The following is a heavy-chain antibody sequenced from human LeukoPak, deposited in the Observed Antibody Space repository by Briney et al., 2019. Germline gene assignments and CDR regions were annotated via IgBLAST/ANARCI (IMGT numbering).Heavy chain of an antibody. CDR1: GGSISSGGYY. CDR2: IYYSGST. V-gene: IGHV4-31*03. J-gene: IGHJ4*02. Sequence: SETLSLTRTVSGGSISSGGYYWSWIRQHPGKGLEWIGYIYYSGSTYYNPSLKSRVTISVDTSKNQFSLKLSSGTAADTAVYFCARVTEWLVFSPPPPSFDYWGQGTLVTVSS. CDR3: ARVTEWLVFSPPPPSFDY. D-gene: IGHD6-19*01.